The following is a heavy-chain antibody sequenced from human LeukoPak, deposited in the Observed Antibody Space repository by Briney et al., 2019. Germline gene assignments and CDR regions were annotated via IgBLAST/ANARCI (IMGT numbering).Heavy chain of an antibody. Sequence: GGSLRLSCAASGFTFSNYDMGWVRQAPGKGLEWVSMIRASAVDTYYAHSVKGRFTISRDNPRNTLYLQMNSLRAEDTAVYYCAKDIHYYYDSSGYPGHYYYGMDVWGQGTTVTVSS. V-gene: IGHV3-23*01. CDR1: GFTFSNYD. CDR3: AKDIHYYYDSSGYPGHYYYGMDV. J-gene: IGHJ6*02. CDR2: IRASAVDT. D-gene: IGHD3-22*01.